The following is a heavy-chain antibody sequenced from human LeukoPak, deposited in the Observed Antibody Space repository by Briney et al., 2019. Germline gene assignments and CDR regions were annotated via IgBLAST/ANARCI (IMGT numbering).Heavy chain of an antibody. CDR1: GGTFSSYA. D-gene: IGHD2-15*01. J-gene: IGHJ5*02. CDR3: ARVSCSGGSCYAGWFDP. V-gene: IGHV1-69*13. CDR2: IIPIFGTA. Sequence: SVKVSCKASGGTFSSYAISWVRQAPGQGPEWMGGIIPIFGTANYAQKFQGRVTITADESTSTAYMELSSLRSEDTAVYCCARVSCSGGSCYAGWFDPWGQGTLVTVSS.